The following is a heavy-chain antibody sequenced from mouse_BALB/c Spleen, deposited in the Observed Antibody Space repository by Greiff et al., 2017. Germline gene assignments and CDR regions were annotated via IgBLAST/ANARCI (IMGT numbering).Heavy chain of an antibody. Sequence: EVQVVESGGGLVKPGGSLKLSCAASGFTFSSYAMSWVRQSPEKRLEWVAEISSGGSYTYYPDTVTGRFTISRDNAKNTLYLEMSSLRSEDTAMYYCAREEGGFAYWGQGTLVTVSA. CDR1: GFTFSSYA. V-gene: IGHV5-9-4*01. CDR3: AREEGGFAY. J-gene: IGHJ3*01. CDR2: ISSGGSYT.